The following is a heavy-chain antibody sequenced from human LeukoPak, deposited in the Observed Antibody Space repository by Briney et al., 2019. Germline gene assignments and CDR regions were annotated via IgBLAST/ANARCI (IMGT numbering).Heavy chain of an antibody. J-gene: IGHJ1*01. V-gene: IGHV1-46*03. CDR2: INPSGGGT. Sequence: ASVKVFCKASGYTFTNYYMHWVRQAPGQGLEWMGIINPSGGGTTYAQKFQGRVTMTRDTSTSTVYMELSSLRSEDTAVYYCARTVGAKTPYFQHWGQGTLVTVSS. CDR3: ARTVGAKTPYFQH. CDR1: GYTFTNYY. D-gene: IGHD1-26*01.